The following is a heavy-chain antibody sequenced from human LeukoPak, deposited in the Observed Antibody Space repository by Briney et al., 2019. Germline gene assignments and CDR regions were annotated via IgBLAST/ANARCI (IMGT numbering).Heavy chain of an antibody. CDR1: GGTFSSYA. V-gene: IGHV1-18*01. Sequence: EASVKVSCKASGGTFSSYAISWVRQAPGQGLDWMGWISAYNGNTNYAQKFQDRVTLTTDTSTSTVYMEVRSLRADDTAIYYCARDSDYGEKYFQYWGQGTLVTVSS. D-gene: IGHD4/OR15-4a*01. CDR2: ISAYNGNT. J-gene: IGHJ1*01. CDR3: ARDSDYGEKYFQY.